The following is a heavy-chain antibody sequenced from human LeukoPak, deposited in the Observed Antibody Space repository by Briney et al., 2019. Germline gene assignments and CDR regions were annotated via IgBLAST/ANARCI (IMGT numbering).Heavy chain of an antibody. D-gene: IGHD3-22*01. Sequence: ASVKVSCKVSGYTFTELSMHWVRQAPGKGLEWMGGFDPEDGETIYAQKFQGRVTMTEDTSTDTAYMELSSLRSEDTAFYYCATAPQGYYDSSGHYNGFDYWGQGTLVTVS. CDR2: FDPEDGET. CDR1: GYTFTELS. CDR3: ATAPQGYYDSSGHYNGFDY. V-gene: IGHV1-24*01. J-gene: IGHJ4*02.